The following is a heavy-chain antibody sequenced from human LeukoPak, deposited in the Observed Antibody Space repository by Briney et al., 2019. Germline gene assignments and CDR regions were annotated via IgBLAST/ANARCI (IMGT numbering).Heavy chain of an antibody. J-gene: IGHJ5*02. CDR2: IYYSGST. CDR3: ARSPTTGSSWDTNWFDP. CDR1: GGSISSGDYY. V-gene: IGHV4-30-4*01. D-gene: IGHD6-13*01. Sequence: SETLSLTCTVSGGSISSGDYYWSWIRQPPGKGLEWIGYIYYSGSTYYNPSLKSRVTISVDTSKNQFSLKLSSVTAADTAVYYCARSPTTGSSWDTNWFDPWGQGTLVTVSS.